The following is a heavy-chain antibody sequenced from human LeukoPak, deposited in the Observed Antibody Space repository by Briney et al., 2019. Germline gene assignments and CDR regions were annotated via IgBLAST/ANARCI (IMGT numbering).Heavy chain of an antibody. Sequence: GGSLRLSCAASGFTFSSYAMSWFRQAPGKGLEWVSAISGSGGSTYYADSVKGRFTISRDNSKNTLYLQMNSLRAEDTAVYYCAKAAIASRYYYMDVWGKGTTVTVSS. J-gene: IGHJ6*03. CDR2: ISGSGGST. CDR1: GFTFSSYA. CDR3: AKAAIASRYYYMDV. D-gene: IGHD3-22*01. V-gene: IGHV3-23*01.